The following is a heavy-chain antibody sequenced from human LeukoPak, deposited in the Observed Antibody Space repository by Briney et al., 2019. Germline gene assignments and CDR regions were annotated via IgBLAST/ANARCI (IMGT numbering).Heavy chain of an antibody. CDR3: AKGGIHRGYYYYYMDV. CDR2: ISYDGSNK. J-gene: IGHJ6*03. D-gene: IGHD6-13*01. Sequence: GGSLRLSCAASGFTFSSYGMHWVRQAPGKGLEWVAVISYDGSNKYYADSVKGRFTISRDNSKNTLYLQMNSLRAEDTAVYYCAKGGIHRGYYYYYMDVWSKGTTVTISS. CDR1: GFTFSSYG. V-gene: IGHV3-30*18.